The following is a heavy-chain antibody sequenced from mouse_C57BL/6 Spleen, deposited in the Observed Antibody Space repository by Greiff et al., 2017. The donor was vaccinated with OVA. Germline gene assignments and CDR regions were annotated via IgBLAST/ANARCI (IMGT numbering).Heavy chain of an antibody. CDR2: IYPGSGST. CDR3: ARDILLRQVAGFAY. CDR1: GYTFTSYW. J-gene: IGHJ3*01. V-gene: IGHV1-55*01. D-gene: IGHD1-1*01. Sequence: QVQLQQPGAELVKPGASVKMSCKASGYTFTSYWITWVKQRPGQGLEWIGDIYPGSGSTNYNEKFKSKATLTVDTSSSTAYMQLSSLTSEDSAVYYGARDILLRQVAGFAYWGQGTLVTVSA.